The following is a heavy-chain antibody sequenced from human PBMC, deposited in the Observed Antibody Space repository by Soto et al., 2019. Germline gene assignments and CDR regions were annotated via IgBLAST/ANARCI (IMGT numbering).Heavy chain of an antibody. CDR2: IIPIFGTA. D-gene: IGHD3-9*01. CDR1: GGTFSSYA. J-gene: IGHJ4*02. V-gene: IGHV1-69*06. CDR3: AKMGYYDILSGYSSDY. Sequence: SVKVSCKASGGTFSSYAISWVRQTPGQGLEWMGGIIPIFGTANYAQKFQGRVTITADKSTSTAYMELSSLRSEDTAVYYCAKMGYYDILSGYSSDYWGQGTLVTVSS.